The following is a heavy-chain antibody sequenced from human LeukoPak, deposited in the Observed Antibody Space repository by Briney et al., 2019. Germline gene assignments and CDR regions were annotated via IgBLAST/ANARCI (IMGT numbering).Heavy chain of an antibody. J-gene: IGHJ5*02. CDR1: GFTFSNYE. CDR2: ISSTGNTI. Sequence: GGSLRLSCAASGFTFSNYEMNWVRQAPGKGLEWVSYISSTGNTINYADSVKGRFTISRDNAKNSLYLRMNSLRAEDTAIYHCARGLRASSAAWGQGTLVTVSS. V-gene: IGHV3-48*03. D-gene: IGHD2-15*01. CDR3: ARGLRASSAA.